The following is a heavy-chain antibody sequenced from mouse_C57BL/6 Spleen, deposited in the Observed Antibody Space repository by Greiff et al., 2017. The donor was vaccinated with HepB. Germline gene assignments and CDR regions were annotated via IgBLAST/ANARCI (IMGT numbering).Heavy chain of an antibody. D-gene: IGHD3-3*01. CDR2: IYPGSGNT. Sequence: QVQLKQSGAELVRPGASVKLSCKASGYTFTDYYINWVKQRPGQGLEWIARIYPGSGNTYYNEKFKGKATLTAETSSSTAYMQLSSLTSEDSAVYVCARKGRGNAMDYWGQGTSVTVSS. V-gene: IGHV1-76*01. CDR3: ARKGRGNAMDY. CDR1: GYTFTDYY. J-gene: IGHJ4*01.